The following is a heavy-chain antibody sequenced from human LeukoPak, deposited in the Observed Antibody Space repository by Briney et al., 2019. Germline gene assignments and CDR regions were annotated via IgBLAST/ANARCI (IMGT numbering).Heavy chain of an antibody. V-gene: IGHV3-74*01. CDR2: INSDGSIT. CDR3: ARKSATMNAAFDY. D-gene: IGHD3-22*01. CDR1: GFTFSNSW. J-gene: IGHJ4*02. Sequence: GGSLRLSCAASGFTFSNSWMHWVRHTPEKGLVWVSNINSDGSITSFADSVKGRFTISRDNAKNTLYLQMSSLRAEDTAVYYCARKSATMNAAFDYWGQGTLVTVSS.